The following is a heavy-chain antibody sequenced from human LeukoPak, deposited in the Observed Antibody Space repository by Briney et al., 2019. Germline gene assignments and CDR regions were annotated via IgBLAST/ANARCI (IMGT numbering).Heavy chain of an antibody. CDR1: GLTFYA. J-gene: IGHJ3*02. CDR3: TKDSRWPNDAFDI. V-gene: IGHV3-23*01. D-gene: IGHD6-13*01. CDR2: LSASGGET. Sequence: PGGSLRLSXAASGLTFYAMSWVRQAPGKGLEGLSALSASGGETYYADSVKGRFTISRDNSKNTLYLQMNSLRAEDTALYYCTKDSRWPNDAFDIWGQGTMVTVSS.